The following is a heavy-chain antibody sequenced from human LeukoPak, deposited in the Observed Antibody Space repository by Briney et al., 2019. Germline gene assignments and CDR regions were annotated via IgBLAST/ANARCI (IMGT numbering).Heavy chain of an antibody. J-gene: IGHJ4*02. Sequence: SQTLSLTCALSGDSVSSNSAAWNWLRQSPSRGLEWLGRTYYRSKWYNDYAVSVKSLITINPDTSKNQFSLQLNSVTPEDTAVYYCARDNWNDFVFDYCGQGTLVTVSS. CDR1: GDSVSSNSAA. CDR2: TYYRSKWYN. CDR3: ARDNWNDFVFDY. V-gene: IGHV6-1*01. D-gene: IGHD1-20*01.